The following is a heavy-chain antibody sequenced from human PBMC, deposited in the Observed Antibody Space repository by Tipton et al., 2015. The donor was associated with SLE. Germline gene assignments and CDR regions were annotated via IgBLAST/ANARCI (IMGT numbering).Heavy chain of an antibody. CDR1: GGSIRTYY. Sequence: LRLSCTVSGGSIRTYYWAWIRQPPGKGLEWIGHIYHTGPTNYNPSLKSRVTISVDTSTNRLSLQLSSVTASDTALYYCARLISAYDCNFDYWGQGTLVTVSS. V-gene: IGHV4-59*12. J-gene: IGHJ4*02. CDR2: IYHTGPT. CDR3: ARLISAYDCNFDY. D-gene: IGHD5-12*01.